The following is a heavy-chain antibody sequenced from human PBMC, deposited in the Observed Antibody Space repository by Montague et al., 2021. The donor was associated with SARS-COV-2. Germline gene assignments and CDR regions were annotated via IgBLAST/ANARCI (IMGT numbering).Heavy chain of an antibody. Sequence: SLRLSCAASGFTFSSYAMHWVRQAPGKGLEWVAVISYDGRNKFYVDSVKGRFTISRDNSKNTLYLQIDSLRPEDTALYYCARDRGHGAFYYYHFGLDVWGQGTTVTVSS. D-gene: IGHD3-16*01. CDR1: GFTFSSYA. CDR2: ISYDGRNK. J-gene: IGHJ6*02. CDR3: ARDRGHGAFYYYHFGLDV. V-gene: IGHV3-30*04.